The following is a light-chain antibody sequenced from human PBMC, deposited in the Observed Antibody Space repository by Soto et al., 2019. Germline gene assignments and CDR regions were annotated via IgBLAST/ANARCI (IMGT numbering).Light chain of an antibody. CDR3: CSYAGGNNLKV. V-gene: IGLV2-8*01. CDR2: EVT. J-gene: IGLJ3*02. CDR1: RYDVGGYNY. Sequence: QSALTQPLSASGSPGQSVTISCTGTRYDVGGYNYVSWYQQHPGKAPKVIIYEVTKRPSGVPDRFSGSKSGNTASLIVSGLQAEDEADYYCCSYAGGNNLKVFGGGTKLTVL.